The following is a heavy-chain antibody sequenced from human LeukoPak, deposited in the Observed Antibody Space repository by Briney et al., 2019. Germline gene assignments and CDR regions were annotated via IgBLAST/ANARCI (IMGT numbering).Heavy chain of an antibody. CDR3: AAFYYSAFFDY. CDR2: ISCSNSYTSGSNTYT. V-gene: IGHV3-11*03. J-gene: IGHJ4*02. D-gene: IGHD4/OR15-4a*01. CDR1: GFTFSDFY. Sequence: PGGSLRLSCAASGFTFSDFYMSWIRQAPGKGLEWVSYISCSNSYTSGSNTYTNYADSVKGRFTISRDNAKKSLYLQMNSLRADDTAVYYCAAFYYSAFFDYWGQGTLVTVSS.